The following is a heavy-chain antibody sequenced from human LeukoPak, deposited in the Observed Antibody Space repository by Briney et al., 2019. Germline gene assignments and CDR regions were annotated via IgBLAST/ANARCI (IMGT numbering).Heavy chain of an antibody. J-gene: IGHJ4*02. V-gene: IGHV3-9*01. Sequence: GGSLRLSCAASGFTFDDYAMHWVRQAPGKGLEWVSGISWSSGSIGYADSVKGRFTISRDNAKNSLYLQMNSLRAEDTALYYCAKAFHYDSSGHDYWGQGTLVTVSS. D-gene: IGHD3-22*01. CDR3: AKAFHYDSSGHDY. CDR1: GFTFDDYA. CDR2: ISWSSGSI.